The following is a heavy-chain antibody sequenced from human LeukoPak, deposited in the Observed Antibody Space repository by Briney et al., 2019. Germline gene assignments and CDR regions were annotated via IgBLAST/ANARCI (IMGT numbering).Heavy chain of an antibody. CDR3: ASGRWSRGFDP. CDR2: INPSGGST. D-gene: IGHD4-23*01. CDR1: GYTFTSYY. V-gene: IGHV1-46*01. Sequence: ASVKVSCKASGYTFTSYYMHWVRQAPGQGHERMGIINPSGGSTSYAQKFQGRVTMTRDTSTSTVYMELSSLRSEDTAVYYCASGRWSRGFDPWGQGTLATVSS. J-gene: IGHJ5*02.